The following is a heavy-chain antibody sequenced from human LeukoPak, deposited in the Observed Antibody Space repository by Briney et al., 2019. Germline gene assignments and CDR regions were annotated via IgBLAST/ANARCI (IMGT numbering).Heavy chain of an antibody. CDR3: AKDVRGVIIKSFDY. CDR1: GFTLSIFA. V-gene: IGHV3-23*01. J-gene: IGHJ4*02. CDR2: ISGCGGST. Sequence: GCVRFSRAASGFTLSIFAISCVRQAPGKGLEWVSVISGCGGSTYYAASVTERFIISRDNSKNTLYLQMNSLRAEDTAVYYCAKDVRGVIIKSFDYWGQGSLVTVSS. D-gene: IGHD3-10*02.